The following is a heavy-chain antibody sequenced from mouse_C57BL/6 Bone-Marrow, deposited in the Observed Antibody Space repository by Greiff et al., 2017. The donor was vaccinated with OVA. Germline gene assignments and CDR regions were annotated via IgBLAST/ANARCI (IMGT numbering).Heavy chain of an antibody. D-gene: IGHD2-5*01. CDR3: TSYYSNLNWLFAC. Sequence: EVQLQQSGTVLAMPGASVKMSCKTSGYTFTSYWMHWVKQRPGQGLEWIGAIYPGNSDTSYNQKFKGKAKLTAVTSASTAYMELSSLTNEDSAVYYSTSYYSNLNWLFACWGQGTLVTVSA. CDR2: IYPGNSDT. J-gene: IGHJ3*01. CDR1: GYTFTSYW. V-gene: IGHV1-5*01.